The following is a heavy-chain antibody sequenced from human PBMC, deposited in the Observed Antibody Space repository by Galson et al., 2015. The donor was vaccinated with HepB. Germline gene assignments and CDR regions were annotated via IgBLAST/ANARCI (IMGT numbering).Heavy chain of an antibody. CDR3: VKDLTYYYDSGISRAYGLDV. V-gene: IGHV3-43*01. CDR1: GFTFDDYT. Sequence: SLRLSCAASGFTFDDYTMHWVRQVPGKSLEWVSLIGWDGVTTYYANSVKGRFTISRDNSKHSLFLQMNSLRTQDTGLYYCVKDLTYYYDSGISRAYGLDVWGQGTTVTVAS. CDR2: IGWDGVTT. D-gene: IGHD3-10*01. J-gene: IGHJ6*02.